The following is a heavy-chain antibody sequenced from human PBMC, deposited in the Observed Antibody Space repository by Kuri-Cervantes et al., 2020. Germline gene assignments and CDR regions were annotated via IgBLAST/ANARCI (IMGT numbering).Heavy chain of an antibody. D-gene: IGHD3-3*01. CDR2: IYSGGST. CDR1: GFTVGSSY. Sequence: GESLKISCAASGFTVGSSYMSWVRQAPGKGLEWVSVIYSGGSTYYADSVKGRFTISRDNSKNTLYLQMNSLRAEDTAVYYCARESGYWGQGTLVTVSS. J-gene: IGHJ4*02. V-gene: IGHV3-66*01. CDR3: ARESGY.